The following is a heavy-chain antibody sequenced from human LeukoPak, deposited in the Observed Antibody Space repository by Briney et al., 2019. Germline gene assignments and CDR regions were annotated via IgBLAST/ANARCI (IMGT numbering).Heavy chain of an antibody. J-gene: IGHJ6*03. V-gene: IGHV4-59*01. D-gene: IGHD5-18*01. CDR3: ARGEFGVYSYGIYYYYYYMDV. CDR1: GGSISSYY. CDR2: IYYSGST. Sequence: SETLSLTCTVSGGSISSYYWSWIRQPPGKGLEWIGYIYYSGSTNYNPSLQSRVTISVDTSKNQFSLKLSSVTAADTAVYYCARGEFGVYSYGIYYYYYYMDVWGKGTTVTVSS.